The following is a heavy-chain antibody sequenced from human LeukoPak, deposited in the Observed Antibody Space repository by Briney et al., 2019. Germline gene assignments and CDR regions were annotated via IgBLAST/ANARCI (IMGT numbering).Heavy chain of an antibody. Sequence: GASVKVSCKASGYTFTGYYMHWVRQAPGQGLEWMGWINPNSGGTNYAQKFQGRVTMTRDTSTSTAYMELSRLRSDDTAVYYCAREGYGDSSSWYYFDYWGQGTLVTVSS. CDR3: AREGYGDSSSWYYFDY. J-gene: IGHJ4*02. CDR2: INPNSGGT. V-gene: IGHV1-2*02. CDR1: GYTFTGYY. D-gene: IGHD6-13*01.